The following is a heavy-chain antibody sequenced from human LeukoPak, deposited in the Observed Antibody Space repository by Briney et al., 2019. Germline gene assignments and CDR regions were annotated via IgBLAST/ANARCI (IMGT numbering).Heavy chain of an antibody. CDR1: GFTFYDYA. Sequence: GGSLRLSCAASGFTFYDYAMHWVRHAPGRGLEGVSYISSDSSTIYYADSVKGRFTISRDNAKNSVYLQMSSLRVEDTAVYYCAREHGSAWPIDFDYWGQGTLVTVSS. CDR3: AREHGSAWPIDFDY. J-gene: IGHJ4*02. D-gene: IGHD6-19*01. CDR2: ISSDSSTI. V-gene: IGHV3-48*01.